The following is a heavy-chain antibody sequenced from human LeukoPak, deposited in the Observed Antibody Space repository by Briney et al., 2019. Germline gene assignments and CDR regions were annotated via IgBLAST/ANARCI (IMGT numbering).Heavy chain of an antibody. CDR3: ARARYDSSGYYGILDY. J-gene: IGHJ4*02. CDR1: GFTFRSYT. D-gene: IGHD3-22*01. Sequence: GGSLRLSCAASGFTFRSYTMNWVRQAPGKGLEWVSSITSSGIYIYYADSVKGRFTISRDNAKNSLYLQMNSLRAEDTAVYYCARARYDSSGYYGILDYWGQGTLVTVSS. V-gene: IGHV3-21*01. CDR2: ITSSGIYI.